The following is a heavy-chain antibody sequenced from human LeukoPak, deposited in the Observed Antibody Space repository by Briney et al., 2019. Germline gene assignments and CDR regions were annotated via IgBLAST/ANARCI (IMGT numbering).Heavy chain of an antibody. CDR3: AREQCRSTYCFNWFDP. CDR1: GYTFTSYD. D-gene: IGHD2-21*01. J-gene: IGHJ5*02. V-gene: IGHV1-8*01. CDR2: MNPNSGNT. Sequence: ASVKVSCKASGYTFTSYDINWVRQATGQGLEWMGWMNPNSGNTGYAQKFQGRVTFTADESTSTAYMELSSLGSEDTAVYYCAREQCRSTYCFNWFDPWGQGTLVTVSS.